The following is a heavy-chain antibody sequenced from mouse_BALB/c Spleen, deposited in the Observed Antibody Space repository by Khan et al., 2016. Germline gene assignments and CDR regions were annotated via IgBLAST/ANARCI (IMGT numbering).Heavy chain of an antibody. CDR1: GYTFTNYG. CDR2: INTYTGEP. Sequence: QIQLVQSGPELKKPGETVKISCKASGYTFTNYGMNWVKQAPGKGLKWMGWINTYTGEPTYADDFKGRFAFSLETSANTAYLQINNLKNEDTATYFCARPYCNYDAMDYWGQGTSVTVSS. J-gene: IGHJ4*01. D-gene: IGHD2-1*01. CDR3: ARPYCNYDAMDY. V-gene: IGHV9-3-1*01.